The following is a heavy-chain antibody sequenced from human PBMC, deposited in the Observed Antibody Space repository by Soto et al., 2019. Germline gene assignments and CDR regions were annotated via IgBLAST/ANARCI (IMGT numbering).Heavy chain of an antibody. J-gene: IGHJ4*02. CDR1: GYTFPTSD. D-gene: IGHD6-13*01. CDR2: MNPNSGHT. Sequence: QVQLVQSGAEVKKPGASVKVSCKASGYTFPTSDINWVRQATGLGLEWVGWMNPNSGHTGHAQKFQGRVTMTSNTSISTAYMELSSLRSEDTAVYYCVRGQLATAAFKYWGQGTLVTVSS. CDR3: VRGQLATAAFKY. V-gene: IGHV1-8*01.